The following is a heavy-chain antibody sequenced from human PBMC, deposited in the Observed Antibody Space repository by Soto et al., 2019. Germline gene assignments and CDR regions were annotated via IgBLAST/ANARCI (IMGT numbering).Heavy chain of an antibody. Sequence: WETLSLTCTVSGGSVSSINDYWGWIRQPPGKGREWIGSIYYSGSSYYNPSLKSRVTISVDTSKNQFSLKLTSVTAADTAVYYCARDKITGLFDYWGQGTLVTVSS. CDR2: IYYSGSS. CDR1: GGSVSSINDY. CDR3: ARDKITGLFDY. V-gene: IGHV4-39*07. J-gene: IGHJ4*02. D-gene: IGHD2-8*02.